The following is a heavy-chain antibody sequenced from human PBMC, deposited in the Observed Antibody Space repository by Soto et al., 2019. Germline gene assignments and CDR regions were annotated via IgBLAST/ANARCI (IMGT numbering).Heavy chain of an antibody. CDR3: ARSALEAVAGPPYFFDY. CDR2: IIPIFGSA. J-gene: IGHJ4*02. D-gene: IGHD6-19*01. V-gene: IGHV1-69*13. Sequence: GASVKVSCKASGGTLGNYASTWVRQAPGQGLEWLGRIIPIFGSANYAQKFQGRVTITADESTTTAYMELSSLRSDDTATYYCARSALEAVAGPPYFFDYWGQGTLVTVSS. CDR1: GGTLGNYA.